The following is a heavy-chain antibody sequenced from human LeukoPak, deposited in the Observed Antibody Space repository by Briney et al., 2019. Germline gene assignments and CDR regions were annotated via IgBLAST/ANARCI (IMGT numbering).Heavy chain of an antibody. J-gene: IGHJ6*04. CDR3: ARDRDRDIIGDGMDV. CDR2: ISYDGTNK. Sequence: GRSLRLSCAASGFILSGYAMYWVRQAPGKGLEWVAVISYDGTNKYYADSVKGRFTISRDNSKNTGYLQMNSLRAEDTAVYYCARDRDRDIIGDGMDVWGKGTTVTVSS. CDR1: GFILSGYA. D-gene: IGHD2-15*01. V-gene: IGHV3-30*04.